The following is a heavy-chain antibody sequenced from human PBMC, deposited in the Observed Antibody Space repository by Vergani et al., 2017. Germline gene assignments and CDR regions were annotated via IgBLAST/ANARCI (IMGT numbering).Heavy chain of an antibody. V-gene: IGHV1-24*01. CDR1: GGTFSSYA. D-gene: IGHD3/OR15-3a*01. CDR3: ATEGLGY. J-gene: IGHJ4*02. Sequence: QVQLVQSGAEVKKPGASVKVSCKASGGTFSSYAISWVRQAPGKGLEWMGGFDPEDYETIYAQKFQGRVTMTEDTSTDTAYMELSSLRSDDTAVYNCATEGLGYWGQGTLVTVSS. CDR2: FDPEDYET.